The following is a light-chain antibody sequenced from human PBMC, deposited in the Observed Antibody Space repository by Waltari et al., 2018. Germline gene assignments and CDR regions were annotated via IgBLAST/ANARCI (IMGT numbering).Light chain of an antibody. V-gene: IGKV1-39*01. CDR3: QHSYGTPPWT. CDR1: QSISSS. CDR2: SAS. J-gene: IGKJ1*01. Sequence: DIQLTQSPSSLSASVGDRITITCRASQSISSSLNWYQQKPGKAPKVLISSASTLQNGAPSRFSGSGSGTEFTLAISSLQPEDFATYYCQHSYGTPPWTFGQGTKVDIK.